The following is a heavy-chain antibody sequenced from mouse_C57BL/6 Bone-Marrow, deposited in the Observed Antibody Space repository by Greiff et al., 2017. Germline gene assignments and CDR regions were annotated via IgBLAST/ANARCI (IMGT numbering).Heavy chain of an antibody. J-gene: IGHJ3*01. CDR2: INPSNGGT. Sequence: QVQLQQPGTELVKPGASVKLSCKASGYTFTSYWMHWVKQRPGQGLEWIGNINPSNGGTNYNEKFKSKATLTVDKSSGTAYMQLSSLTSEDSAVYYCAITEGGTSGFAYWGQGTLVTVSA. CDR1: GYTFTSYW. V-gene: IGHV1-53*01. CDR3: AITEGGTSGFAY. D-gene: IGHD4-1*01.